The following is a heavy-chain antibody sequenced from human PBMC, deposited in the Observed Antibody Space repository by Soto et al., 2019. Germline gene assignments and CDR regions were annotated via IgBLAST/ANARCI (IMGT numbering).Heavy chain of an antibody. V-gene: IGHV3-33*01. CDR1: GFTFSSYC. CDR2: IWYDGSNK. CDR3: ARDRDGYNHFDY. D-gene: IGHD2-21*01. J-gene: IGHJ4*02. Sequence: QVQLVESGGGVVQPGRSLRLSCAASGFTFSSYCMHWVRQAPGKGLEWVSVIWYDGSNKYYADSVNGRFTFSRDKSNNTLYLQMNSLRAYDSAVYYCARDRDGYNHFDYWGQGTLVTVSS.